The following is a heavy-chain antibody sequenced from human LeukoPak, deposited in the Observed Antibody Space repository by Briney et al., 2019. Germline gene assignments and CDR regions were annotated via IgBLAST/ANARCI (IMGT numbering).Heavy chain of an antibody. CDR1: GYSFTSYW. CDR2: IYPGDSDT. J-gene: IGHJ6*02. Sequence: GESLKISCKGSGYSFTSYWIGWVRQMPGKGLECMGIIYPGDSDTRYSPSFQGQVTISADKSISTAYLQWSSLKASDTALYYCARFETEYSSGDGMDVWGQGTTVTVSS. V-gene: IGHV5-51*01. D-gene: IGHD6-19*01. CDR3: ARFETEYSSGDGMDV.